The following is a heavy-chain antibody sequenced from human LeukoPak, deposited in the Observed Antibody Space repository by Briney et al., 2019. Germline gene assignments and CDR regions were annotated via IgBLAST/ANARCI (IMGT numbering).Heavy chain of an antibody. D-gene: IGHD1-26*01. CDR3: AKGRTLVGGSTWSYDY. CDR2: ISGNGGDT. CDR1: GFTFSSYS. Sequence: GGSLRLSCAASGFTFSSYSMSWVRQAPGKGLEWVSVISGNGGDTFYADSVKGHFTISRDNSKHTLYLQMNSLRVEDTAVYYCAKGRTLVGGSTWSYDYWGQGTLVTVSS. V-gene: IGHV3-23*01. J-gene: IGHJ4*02.